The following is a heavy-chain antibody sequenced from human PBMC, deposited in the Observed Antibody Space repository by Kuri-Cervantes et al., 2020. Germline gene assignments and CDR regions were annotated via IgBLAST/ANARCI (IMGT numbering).Heavy chain of an antibody. Sequence: GGSLRLSCAASGFTFTTYAMSWVRQAPGKGLEWVSAISFSGAHTFYADSVKGRFTISRDNSKNTPYLQMNSLRAEDTAVYYCAKSPALWFGEFIWGQGTLVTVSS. J-gene: IGHJ4*02. CDR2: ISFSGAHT. CDR1: GFTFTTYA. V-gene: IGHV3-23*01. CDR3: AKSPALWFGEFI. D-gene: IGHD3-10*01.